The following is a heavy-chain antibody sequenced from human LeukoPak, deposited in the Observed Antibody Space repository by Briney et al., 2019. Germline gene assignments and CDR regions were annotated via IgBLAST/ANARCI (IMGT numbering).Heavy chain of an antibody. D-gene: IGHD6-13*01. CDR2: IYHTGDT. J-gene: IGHJ3*02. CDR1: GDSINSGGSY. CDR3: ARAASRRIAAAGLDAFDI. Sequence: PSQTLSLTCTVSGDSINSGGSYWSWIRQPPGKGLEWIGYIYHTGDTFYNPSLKSRVTISVDTSKNQFSLKLSSVTAADTAVYYCARAASRRIAAAGLDAFDIWGRGTMVTVSS. V-gene: IGHV4-30-2*01.